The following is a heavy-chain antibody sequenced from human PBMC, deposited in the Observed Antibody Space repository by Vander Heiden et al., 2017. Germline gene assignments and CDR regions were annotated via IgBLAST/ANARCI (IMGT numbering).Heavy chain of an antibody. Sequence: QVQLVESGGGVVQPGRSLRLSCAASGFTFSSYGMAWVRQAPGKGLEGVAVISYDGSNKYYADSVKGRFTISRDNSKNTLYPQMNSLRAEDTAVYYCAKEVADIVVVPVPLVSYYGMDVWGQGTTVTVSS. CDR3: AKEVADIVVVPVPLVSYYGMDV. CDR1: GFTFSSYG. D-gene: IGHD2-2*01. J-gene: IGHJ6*02. CDR2: ISYDGSNK. V-gene: IGHV3-30*18.